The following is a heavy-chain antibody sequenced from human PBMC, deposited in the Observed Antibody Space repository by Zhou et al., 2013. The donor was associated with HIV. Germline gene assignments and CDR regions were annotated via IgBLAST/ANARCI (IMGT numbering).Heavy chain of an antibody. J-gene: IGHJ4*02. Sequence: QVQLVQSGAEVKKPGASVKVSCKASGYTFTGHYVHWLRQAPGQGLEWMGWINPDSGDTNSAQKFQGRVTMTRDTSISTAYMELNRLTFDDTAVYYCARDGALDYWGQGTVVTVSS. V-gene: IGHV1-2*02. CDR3: ARDGALDY. CDR2: INPDSGDT. D-gene: IGHD3-16*01. CDR1: GYTFTGHY.